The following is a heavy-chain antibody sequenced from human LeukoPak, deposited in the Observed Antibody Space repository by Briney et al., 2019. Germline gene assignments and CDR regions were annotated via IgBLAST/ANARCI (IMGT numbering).Heavy chain of an antibody. CDR1: GFTFSSYS. D-gene: IGHD2-15*01. V-gene: IGHV3-21*01. Sequence: GGSLRLSCAVSGFTFSSYSMNWVRQAPGKGLEWVSSISSSSSYIYYADSVKGRFTISRDNAKNSLYLQMNSLRAEDTAVYYCAKDGGSDPDSFDICGQGTMVTVSS. J-gene: IGHJ3*02. CDR3: AKDGGSDPDSFDI. CDR2: ISSSSSYI.